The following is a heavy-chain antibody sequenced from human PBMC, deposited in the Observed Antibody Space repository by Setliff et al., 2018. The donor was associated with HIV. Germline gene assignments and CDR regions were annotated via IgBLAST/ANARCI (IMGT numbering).Heavy chain of an antibody. Sequence: PGGSLRLSCAASGFTFSSYSMNWVRQAPGKGLEWVSYISSSGNSIYYADSVKGRFSISRDNAKNSLYLQMNSLRAEDTAVYYCVRDWLVREIIAVYYFDHWGQGTLVTVS. CDR3: VRDWLVREIIAVYYFDH. CDR1: GFTFSSYS. V-gene: IGHV3-48*01. D-gene: IGHD3-10*01. CDR2: ISSSGNSI. J-gene: IGHJ4*02.